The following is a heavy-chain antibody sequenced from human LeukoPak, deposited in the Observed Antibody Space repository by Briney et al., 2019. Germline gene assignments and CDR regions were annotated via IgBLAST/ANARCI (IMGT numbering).Heavy chain of an antibody. Sequence: GGSLRLSCVDSGFTFPNYAMSWVRQAPGKGLEWVSGINAGGRYSYYADSVKGRFTISRDNSKNTLYLQMNSLRVEDTAVYYCGKELDYGDYLDYWGQGTLVTVSS. CDR3: GKELDYGDYLDY. V-gene: IGHV3-23*01. CDR2: INAGGRYS. CDR1: GFTFPNYA. D-gene: IGHD4-17*01. J-gene: IGHJ4*02.